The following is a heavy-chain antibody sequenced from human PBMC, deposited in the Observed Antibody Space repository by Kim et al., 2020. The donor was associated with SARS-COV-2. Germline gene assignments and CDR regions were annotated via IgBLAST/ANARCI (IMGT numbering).Heavy chain of an antibody. Sequence: PSLERRVTMSVDTSKNQFSLKLTSVTAADTAFYYCARAYYGSGFNWFDPWGQGTLVTVSS. V-gene: IGHV4-34*01. J-gene: IGHJ5*02. CDR3: ARAYYGSGFNWFDP. D-gene: IGHD3-10*01.